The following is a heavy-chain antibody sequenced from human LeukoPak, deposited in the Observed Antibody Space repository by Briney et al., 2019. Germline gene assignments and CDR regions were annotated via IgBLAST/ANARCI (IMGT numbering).Heavy chain of an antibody. V-gene: IGHV4-31*11. CDR2: IYYSGST. D-gene: IGHD4-11*01. J-gene: IGHJ6*03. Sequence: PSQTLCLTRALSGGSIGRGGDCWRCIRQHAGKGLEWIGYIYYSGSTYYNPSLKSRVTISVDTSKNQFSLKLSSVTAADTAVYYCPRGWASTVYYYYYMDVWGKGATVTVSS. CDR1: GGSIGRGGDC. CDR3: PRGWASTVYYYYYMDV.